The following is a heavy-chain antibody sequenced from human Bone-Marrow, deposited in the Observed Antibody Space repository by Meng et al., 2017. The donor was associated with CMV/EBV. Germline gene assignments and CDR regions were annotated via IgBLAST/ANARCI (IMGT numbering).Heavy chain of an antibody. V-gene: IGHV3-7*01. CDR3: ARYIVVVPAATTIPYYYYGMDV. Sequence: GESLKISCAASGFTFSSLWMSWVRQAPGKGLEWVANIKQDGSEKYYVDSVKGRFTISRDNAKNSLYLQMNSLRAEDTAVYYCARYIVVVPAATTIPYYYYGMDVWGHGTTVTVSS. CDR2: IKQDGSEK. CDR1: GFTFSSLW. D-gene: IGHD2-2*01. J-gene: IGHJ6*02.